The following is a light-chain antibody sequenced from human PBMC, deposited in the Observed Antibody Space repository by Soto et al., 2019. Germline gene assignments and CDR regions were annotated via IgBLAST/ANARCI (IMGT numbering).Light chain of an antibody. V-gene: IGLV1-44*01. CDR1: SSDIGSNT. CDR3: AAWDDSLHAL. CDR2: SNN. Sequence: QSVLTQPPSASGTPGQRVTISCSGTSSDIGSNTVNWYRQVPGTAPKLLIYSNNQRPSGVPERFSGSKSGSSASLAISGLQSEDEADYYCAAWDDSLHALFGGGTKVTVL. J-gene: IGLJ2*01.